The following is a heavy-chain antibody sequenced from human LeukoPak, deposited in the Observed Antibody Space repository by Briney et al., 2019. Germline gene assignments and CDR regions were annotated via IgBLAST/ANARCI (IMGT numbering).Heavy chain of an antibody. CDR3: ALVVPGAIYYYYYMDV. CDR1: GGTFSSYA. J-gene: IGHJ6*03. CDR2: IIPISGIT. Sequence: SVKVSCKTSGGTFSSYAISWVRQAPGQGLEWMGGIIPISGITNNAQKFQGRVTITADESASTAYMELTSLRSEDTAVYYCALVVPGAIYYYYYMDVWGKGTTVTVSS. V-gene: IGHV1-69*13. D-gene: IGHD2-2*01.